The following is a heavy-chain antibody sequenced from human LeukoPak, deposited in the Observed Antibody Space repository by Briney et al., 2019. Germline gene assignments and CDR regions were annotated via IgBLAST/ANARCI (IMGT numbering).Heavy chain of an antibody. CDR3: AIVGATSGPVRLDAFDT. Sequence: ASVKVSCKVSGYTLTGLSMHWVRQAPGQGLEWMGGIIPIFGTANYAQKFQGRVTITADKSTSTAYMELSSLRSEDTAVYYCAIVGATSGPVRLDAFDTWGQGTMVTVSS. CDR2: IIPIFGTA. V-gene: IGHV1-69*06. J-gene: IGHJ3*02. D-gene: IGHD1-26*01. CDR1: GYTLTGLS.